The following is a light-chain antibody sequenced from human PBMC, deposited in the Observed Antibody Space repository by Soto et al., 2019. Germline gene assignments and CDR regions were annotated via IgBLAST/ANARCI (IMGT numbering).Light chain of an antibody. J-gene: IGLJ1*01. V-gene: IGLV1-40*01. CDR3: QSYDSSLSGSEV. Sequence: QSVLTQPPSVSGAPGQRVTISCTGSSSNIGAGYDVHWYQQLPGTAPKLLIYGNSNRPSGVPDRFSGSKSGTSASLDITGLQAEDEADYYCQSYDSSLSGSEVFGTGTKLTVL. CDR1: SSNIGAGYD. CDR2: GNS.